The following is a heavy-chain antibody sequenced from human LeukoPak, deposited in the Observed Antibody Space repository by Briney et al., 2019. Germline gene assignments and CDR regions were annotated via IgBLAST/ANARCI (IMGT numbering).Heavy chain of an antibody. Sequence: GGSLRLSCEASGFTFSTYAMHWVRQAPGKGLEYVSAISSNGDRTYYADSVKGRLTISRDNSKNTLYVQMSSLRAEDTAVYYCVKGSTVTTGNWYFDLWGRGTLVTVSS. J-gene: IGHJ2*01. CDR2: ISSNGDRT. CDR3: VKGSTVTTGNWYFDL. CDR1: GFTFSTYA. V-gene: IGHV3-64*05. D-gene: IGHD4-17*01.